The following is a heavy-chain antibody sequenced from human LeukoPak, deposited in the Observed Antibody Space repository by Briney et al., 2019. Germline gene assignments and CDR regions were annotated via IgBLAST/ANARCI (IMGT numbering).Heavy chain of an antibody. CDR3: ARDLGGIVANFDP. Sequence: PSETLSLTCTVSGYSISSGYYWGWIRQPPGKGLEWIGSMYHSGSTYYNPSLKSRVTISVDTSKNQFSLKLSSVTAADSAVYFCARDLGGIVANFDPWGQGTLVTVSS. D-gene: IGHD5-12*01. CDR2: MYHSGST. CDR1: GYSISSGYY. J-gene: IGHJ5*02. V-gene: IGHV4-38-2*02.